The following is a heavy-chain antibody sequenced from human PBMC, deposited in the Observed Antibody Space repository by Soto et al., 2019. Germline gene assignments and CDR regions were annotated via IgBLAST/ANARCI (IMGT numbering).Heavy chain of an antibody. Sequence: EVQLLESGGGLIQPGGSLRLSCTASGFTFRTYAMTWFRQAPGKGLEWVSAISGSAGTFYATSVKGRFTISRDNSRSTVYLQMHSLRAEDSAVYYCAKEKDYDFTWGSDRDTSHYWGRGNLVTGSS. V-gene: IGHV3-23*01. J-gene: IGHJ4*02. CDR2: ISGSAGT. D-gene: IGHD3-16*02. CDR1: GFTFRTYA. CDR3: AKEKDYDFTWGSDRDTSHY.